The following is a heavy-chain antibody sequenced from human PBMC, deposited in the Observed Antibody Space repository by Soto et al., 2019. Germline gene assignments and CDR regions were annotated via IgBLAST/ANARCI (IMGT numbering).Heavy chain of an antibody. V-gene: IGHV1-69*12. CDR3: SITKAYAFDI. D-gene: IGHD2-8*01. J-gene: IGHJ3*02. CDR1: GGTFSSYA. CDR2: IIPSFGTA. Sequence: QVQLVQSGAEVKKPGSSVKVSCKASGGTFSSYAISWVRQAPGQGLEWMGGIIPSFGTANYAQKFQGRVTITADESTSAAYMELSSLRSEVRAGYCCSITKAYAFDIWGQGTMVTVSS.